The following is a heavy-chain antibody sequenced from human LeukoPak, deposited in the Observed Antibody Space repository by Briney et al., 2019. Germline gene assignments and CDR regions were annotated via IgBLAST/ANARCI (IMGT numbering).Heavy chain of an antibody. J-gene: IGHJ1*01. D-gene: IGHD2-15*01. V-gene: IGHV4-59*08. CDR2: ISYSGNT. CDR3: AGSLRYCSGGSCYSLEYFQH. CDR1: GGSINSYY. Sequence: PSETLSLTCTVSGGSINSYYWSCIRQPPGKGLEWIGYISYSGNTNYNPSLKSRVTISVDTSKNQFSLKLSSVTAADTAVYYCAGSLRYCSGGSCYSLEYFQHWGQGTLVTVFS.